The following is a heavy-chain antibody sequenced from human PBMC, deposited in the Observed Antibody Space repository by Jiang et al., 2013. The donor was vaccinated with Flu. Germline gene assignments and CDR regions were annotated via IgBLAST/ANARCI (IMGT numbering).Heavy chain of an antibody. CDR2: INPKSGGT. V-gene: IGHV1-2*02. CDR1: GYTFTGFY. Sequence: SGAEVKKPGASVKVSCKASGYTFTGFYMHWVRQAPGQGLEWMGWINPKSGGTNYAQKFQGRVAMTRDTSISTAYMELSRLRSDDTAVYFCLYRSGSYFGGFDIWGQGTMITVSP. J-gene: IGHJ3*02. CDR3: LYRSGSYFGGFDI. D-gene: IGHD1-26*01.